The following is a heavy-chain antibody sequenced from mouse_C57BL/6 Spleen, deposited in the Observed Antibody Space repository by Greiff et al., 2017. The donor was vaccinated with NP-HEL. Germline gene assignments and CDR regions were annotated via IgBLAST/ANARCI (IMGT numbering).Heavy chain of an antibody. CDR3: TRYYYGSSPSYAMDY. V-gene: IGHV5-9-1*02. CDR2: ISSGGDYI. Sequence: EVNLVESGEGLVKPGGSLKLSCAASGFTFSSYAMSWVRQTPEKRLEWVAYISSGGDYIYYADTVKGRFTISRDNARNTLYLQMSSLKSEDTAMYYCTRYYYGSSPSYAMDYWGQGTSVTVSS. D-gene: IGHD1-1*01. CDR1: GFTFSSYA. J-gene: IGHJ4*01.